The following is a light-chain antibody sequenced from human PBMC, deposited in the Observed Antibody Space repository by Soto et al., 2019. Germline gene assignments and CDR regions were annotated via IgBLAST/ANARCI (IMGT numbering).Light chain of an antibody. Sequence: NFMLTQPHSVSESPGKTVTISCTRSSGSIASNYVQWYQQRPGSAPTPVIYEDSQRPSGVPDRFSGSIDSSSNSASLTISRLQTEDEADYYCQSFDINHVVFGGGTKVTVL. CDR3: QSFDINHVV. V-gene: IGLV6-57*04. CDR1: SGSIASNY. CDR2: EDS. J-gene: IGLJ2*01.